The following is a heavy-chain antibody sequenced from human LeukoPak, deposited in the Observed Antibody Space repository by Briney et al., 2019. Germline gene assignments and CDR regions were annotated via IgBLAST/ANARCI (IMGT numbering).Heavy chain of an antibody. CDR1: GYSFTSYW. CDR2: IDPDDSYT. Sequence: GESLKISCKGSGYSFTSYWISWVRQMPGKGLEWMGRIDPDDSYTNFSPSFQGHVTISADKYISTAYLQWSSLKASDTAMYYCARHLPSTLYYDSSSYPPDDYWGQGTLVTVSS. CDR3: ARHLPSTLYYDSSSYPPDDY. J-gene: IGHJ4*02. D-gene: IGHD3-22*01. V-gene: IGHV5-10-1*01.